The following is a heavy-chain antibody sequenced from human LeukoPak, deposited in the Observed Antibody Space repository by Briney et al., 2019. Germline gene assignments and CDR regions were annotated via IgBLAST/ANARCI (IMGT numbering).Heavy chain of an antibody. J-gene: IGHJ6*03. Sequence: SETLSLTCAVYGGSFSGYYWSWIRQPPRKGLEWIGEINHSGSTNYNPSLKSRVTISVDTSKTQFYLSLSSVTAADTAVYYCAREDSGSYYNFYYFYMDVWGKGTTVTIS. CDR2: INHSGST. V-gene: IGHV4-34*01. CDR1: GGSFSGYY. D-gene: IGHD3-10*01. CDR3: AREDSGSYYNFYYFYMDV.